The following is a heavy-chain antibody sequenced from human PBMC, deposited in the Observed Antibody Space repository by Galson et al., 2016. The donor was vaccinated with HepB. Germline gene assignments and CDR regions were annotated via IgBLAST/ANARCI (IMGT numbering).Heavy chain of an antibody. D-gene: IGHD5-24*01. CDR3: ARDGDAYNSDY. CDR2: IKSDESWK. J-gene: IGHJ4*02. CDR1: GLTFSSYW. Sequence: SLRLSCADSGLTFSSYWMHWVRQAPGKGLVWVSRIKSDESWKNYADSVKGRFTISRDNAKNTLYLQMNSLRAEDTAVYYCARDGDAYNSDYWGQGTLVTVSS. V-gene: IGHV3-74*01.